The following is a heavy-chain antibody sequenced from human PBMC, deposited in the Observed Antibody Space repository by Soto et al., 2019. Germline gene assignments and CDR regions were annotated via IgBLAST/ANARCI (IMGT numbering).Heavy chain of an antibody. CDR1: GVXISSYY. Sequence: PSETLXLTCTVSGVXISSYYWSWILQPPGKGLEWIGYIYYSGSTNYNPSLKSRVTMSVDTSKNQFSLNLSSVTAADTAVYFCSSWSTGSQISVAVFGYWSEGTLVTRSS. V-gene: IGHV4-59*08. D-gene: IGHD6-19*01. CDR3: SSWSTGSQISVAVFGY. CDR2: IYYSGST. J-gene: IGHJ4*02.